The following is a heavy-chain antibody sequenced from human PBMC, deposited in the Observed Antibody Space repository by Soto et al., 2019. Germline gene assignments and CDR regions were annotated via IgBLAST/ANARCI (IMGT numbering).Heavy chain of an antibody. CDR2: IYHSGST. D-gene: IGHD3-10*01. CDR3: ARDSKGYYGSLFTP. CDR1: GGSISSSNW. V-gene: IGHV4-4*02. J-gene: IGHJ5*02. Sequence: PSETLSLTCAVSGGSISSSNWWSWVRQPPGKGLEWIGEIYHSGSTNYNPSLKSRVTISVDKSKNQFSLKLSSVTAADTAVYYCARDSKGYYGSLFTPWGQGTLVTVSS.